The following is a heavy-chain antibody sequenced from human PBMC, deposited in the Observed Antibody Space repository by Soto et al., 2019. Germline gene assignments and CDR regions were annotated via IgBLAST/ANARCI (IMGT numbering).Heavy chain of an antibody. D-gene: IGHD4-4*01. V-gene: IGHV4-39*01. Sequence: SETLSLTCTVSGRSISSSSYYWGWIRQPPGKGLEWIGSIYYSGSTYYNPSLKSRVTISVDTSKNQFSLKLSSVTAADTAVYYCARLGHSNYYYYGMDVWGQGTTVTVSS. CDR3: ARLGHSNYYYYGMDV. CDR1: GRSISSSSYY. CDR2: IYYSGST. J-gene: IGHJ6*02.